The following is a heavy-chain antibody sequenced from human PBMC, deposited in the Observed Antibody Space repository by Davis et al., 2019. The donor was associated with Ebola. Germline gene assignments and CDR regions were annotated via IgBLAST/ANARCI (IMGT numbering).Heavy chain of an antibody. CDR1: GYTFTSYY. V-gene: IGHV1-46*01. J-gene: IGHJ4*02. CDR3: ARGYGPKCRGGSCVNDS. Sequence: GESLKISCKGSGYTFTSYYMHWVRQAPGQGLEWMGIINPSGGSTSYAQKFQGRVTMTTDTSTSTAYMELRSLRSDDTAVYYCARGYGPKCRGGSCVNDSWGQGTLVTVSS. CDR2: INPSGGST. D-gene: IGHD2-15*01.